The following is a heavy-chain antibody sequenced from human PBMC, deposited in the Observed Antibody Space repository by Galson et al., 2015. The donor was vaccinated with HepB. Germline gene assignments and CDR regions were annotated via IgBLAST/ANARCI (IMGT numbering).Heavy chain of an antibody. CDR3: ASGRDGDYGGMDV. D-gene: IGHD4-17*01. Sequence: SVKVSCKASGYTFTSYYMHWVRQAPGQGLEWMGIINPSGGSTSYAQKLQGRVTMTRDTSTSTVYMELSSLRSEDTAVYYCASGRDGDYGGMDVWGQGTTVTVSS. J-gene: IGHJ6*02. V-gene: IGHV1-46*04. CDR2: INPSGGST. CDR1: GYTFTSYY.